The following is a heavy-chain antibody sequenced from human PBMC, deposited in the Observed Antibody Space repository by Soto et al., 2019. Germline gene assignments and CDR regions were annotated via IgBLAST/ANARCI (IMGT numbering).Heavy chain of an antibody. V-gene: IGHV2-5*02. CDR2: IYWDDDK. D-gene: IGHD6-19*01. Sequence: QITLKESGPTLVKPTQTLTLTCTFSGFSLSSTRMAVGWIRQPPGKALEWLALIYWDDDKRYSPFLKSRLTITKAPSKNQVVLTISNMDPVDTARYYCAHIVVAGLGYYFDYWGQGTLVTVSS. CDR3: AHIVVAGLGYYFDY. CDR1: GFSLSSTRMA. J-gene: IGHJ4*02.